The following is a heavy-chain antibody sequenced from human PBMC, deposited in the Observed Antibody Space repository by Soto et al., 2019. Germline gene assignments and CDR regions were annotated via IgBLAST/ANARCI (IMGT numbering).Heavy chain of an antibody. CDR3: ARYCGGDCYTD. J-gene: IGHJ4*02. V-gene: IGHV1-18*01. Sequence: QVQLVQSGTEVKRPGASVKVSCKASGYTFTSYGIVWLRQAPGQGLEWMGWISAYDGNTDYVQNLQGRVTMTTDTSTTTAYMELRSLRSDDTAVYYCARYCGGDCYTDWGQGTLVTVSS. CDR1: GYTFTSYG. D-gene: IGHD2-21*02. CDR2: ISAYDGNT.